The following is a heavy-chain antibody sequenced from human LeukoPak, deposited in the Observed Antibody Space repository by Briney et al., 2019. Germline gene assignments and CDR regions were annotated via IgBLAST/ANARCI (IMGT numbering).Heavy chain of an antibody. D-gene: IGHD2-2*01. J-gene: IGHJ4*02. V-gene: IGHV3-7*01. CDR2: IKQDGSET. CDR3: GSTNSFSY. Sequence: GGSLRLSCAASGFAFSNYWMNWVRQAPGKGLEGVANIKQDGSETYYEASVQGRFTKSRDNAKNSLYLQMNSRRAEDTALYYSGSTNSFSYWGQGTLVTVSS. CDR1: GFAFSNYW.